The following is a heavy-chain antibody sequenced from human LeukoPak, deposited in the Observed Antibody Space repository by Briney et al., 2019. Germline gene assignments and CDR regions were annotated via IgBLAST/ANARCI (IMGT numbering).Heavy chain of an antibody. CDR1: GGTVSSYA. Sequence: SVRVSCKASGGTVSSYAISWVRQAPGQGLEGMGRIIPILGIANYAQKFQGRVTITADKSTRTAYTELSSLSPEHTAVYHCARELRYFDPLLFDYWGQGTLVTVSS. J-gene: IGHJ4*02. CDR2: IIPILGIA. D-gene: IGHD3-9*01. V-gene: IGHV1-69*04. CDR3: ARELRYFDPLLFDY.